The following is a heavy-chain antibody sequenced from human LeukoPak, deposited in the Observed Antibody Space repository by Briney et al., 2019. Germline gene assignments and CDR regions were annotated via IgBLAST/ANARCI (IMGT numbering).Heavy chain of an antibody. CDR2: IYYSGST. J-gene: IGHJ4*02. CDR1: GGSVSSGSYY. CDR3: ARGRGAGVTKY. Sequence: SESLSLTCTVSGGSVSSGSYYWSWIRQPPGKGLEWIGYIYYSGSTNYNPSLKSRVTISVDTSKNQFSLKLSSVTAADTAVYYCARGRGAGVTKYWGQGTLVTVSS. D-gene: IGHD1/OR15-1a*01. V-gene: IGHV4-61*01.